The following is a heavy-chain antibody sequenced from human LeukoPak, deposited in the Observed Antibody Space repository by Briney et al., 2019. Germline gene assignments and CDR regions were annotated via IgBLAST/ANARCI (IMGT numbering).Heavy chain of an antibody. J-gene: IGHJ4*02. V-gene: IGHV6-1*01. D-gene: IGHD6-19*01. CDR3: AREVGHYSSGWLSSEYYFDY. CDR1: GDSVSSNSAA. Sequence: SQTLSLTCAISGDSVSSNSAAWNWIRQSPSRGLEWLGRTYYRSKWYNDYAVSVKSRITINPDTSKNQFSLQLNSVTPEDTAVYYCAREVGHYSSGWLSSEYYFDYWGQGTLVTVSS. CDR2: TYYRSKWYN.